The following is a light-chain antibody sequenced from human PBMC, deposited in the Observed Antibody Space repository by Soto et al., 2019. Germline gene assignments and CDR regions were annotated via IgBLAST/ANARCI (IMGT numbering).Light chain of an antibody. J-gene: IGKJ4*01. CDR2: DAS. Sequence: EIVLKQSPDTLSLSPGERATLSCRASQSVKNNYLAWYQQKPGQAPRFLIYDASSRATGIPDRFSGSGSGTDFTLTISRLEPEDFAVYYCQQYGSTPLTFGAGTKVDIK. CDR3: QQYGSTPLT. V-gene: IGKV3-20*01. CDR1: QSVKNNY.